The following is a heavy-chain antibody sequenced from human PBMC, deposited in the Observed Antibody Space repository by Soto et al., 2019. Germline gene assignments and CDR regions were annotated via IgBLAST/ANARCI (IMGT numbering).Heavy chain of an antibody. CDR2: INTGNGNT. J-gene: IGHJ4*02. CDR1: GYTFTSYA. CDR3: ARDIVADILDY. D-gene: IGHD5-12*01. Sequence: WASVKVSCKASGYTFTSYAMHWVRQAPGQRLEWMGWINTGNGNTKYSQKFQGRVTITRDTSASTAYMELSSLRSEDTAVYYCARDIVADILDYWGQGNLVTVSS. V-gene: IGHV1-3*04.